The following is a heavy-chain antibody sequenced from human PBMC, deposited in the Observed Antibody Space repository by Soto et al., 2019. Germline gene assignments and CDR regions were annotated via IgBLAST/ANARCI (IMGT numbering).Heavy chain of an antibody. J-gene: IGHJ4*02. V-gene: IGHV1-8*01. Sequence: QVQLVQSGAGVKMPGASVRVSCKASGYTFISHDISWVRQATGQGLEWMGWMNPNSGNTGYGQKFQGRVTMTRNTSTSTAYMELSSLRSDDTAVYYCARGRYAIRGAFIIGELAYWGQGSLVIVSS. D-gene: IGHD3-10*01. CDR3: ARGRYAIRGAFIIGELAY. CDR1: GYTFISHD. CDR2: MNPNSGNT.